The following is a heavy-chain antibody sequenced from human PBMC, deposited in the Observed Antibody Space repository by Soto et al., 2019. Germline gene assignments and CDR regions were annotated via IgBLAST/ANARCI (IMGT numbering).Heavy chain of an antibody. J-gene: IGHJ5*01. D-gene: IGHD3-22*01. CDR2: IFHTGIT. CDR1: GGSFSNDY. CDR3: ARDRYFYDSRGYYRTLDS. Sequence: QVQLQESCPGLVKPSETLSLSCFISGGSFSNDYWTWIRQSPGKGLEWIGYIFHTGITDYNPSVKTRVTISIDKSRNLFFLNLTSVTAADTAVYYCARDRYFYDSRGYYRTLDSWGQGTLVTVSS. V-gene: IGHV4-59*01.